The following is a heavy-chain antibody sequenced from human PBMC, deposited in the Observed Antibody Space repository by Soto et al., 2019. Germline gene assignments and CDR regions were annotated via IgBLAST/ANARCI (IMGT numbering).Heavy chain of an antibody. V-gene: IGHV3-23*01. CDR3: AKAKNDYNWDNRPPFDY. J-gene: IGHJ4*02. CDR2: ISANDVGT. CDR1: GFTLRNYA. D-gene: IGHD1-20*01. Sequence: GGSLRLSCEASGFTLRNYAMTWIRQAPGKGLEWVSLISANDVGTYYAESVKTRFTISTDQSRSTVYLQMDSLRADDTAIYYCAKAKNDYNWDNRPPFDYWGQGTLVTVSS.